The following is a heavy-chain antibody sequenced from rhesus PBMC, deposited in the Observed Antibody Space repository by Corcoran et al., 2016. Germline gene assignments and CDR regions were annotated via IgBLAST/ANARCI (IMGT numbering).Heavy chain of an antibody. J-gene: IGHJ6*01. CDR1: GFTFISYA. CDR3: VRGEYNYGYGLDS. V-gene: IGHV3-103*01. CDR2: ISSGDNT. Sequence: EVQLVESGGGLAKPGGSLRLSCAASGFTFISYAFHWVRQAPGKGLQWVSAISSGDNTYYADSVRGRITISRDNSKNTLARRMSSLRAEDTAVYYCVRGEYNYGYGLDSWGQGVVVTVSS. D-gene: IGHD5-36*01.